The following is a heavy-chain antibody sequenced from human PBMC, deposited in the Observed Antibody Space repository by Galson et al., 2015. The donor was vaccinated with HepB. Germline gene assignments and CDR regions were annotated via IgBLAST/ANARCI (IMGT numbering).Heavy chain of an antibody. J-gene: IGHJ2*01. CDR1: GGSISSYY. V-gene: IGHV4-59*01. CDR2: IYYSGST. Sequence: ETLSLTCTVSGGSISSYYWSWIRQPPGKGLEWIGYIYYSGSTNYNPSLKSRVTISVDTSKNQFSLKLSSVTAADTAVYYCARASSGLPYWYFDLWGRGTLVTVSS. CDR3: ARASSGLPYWYFDL. D-gene: IGHD6-19*01.